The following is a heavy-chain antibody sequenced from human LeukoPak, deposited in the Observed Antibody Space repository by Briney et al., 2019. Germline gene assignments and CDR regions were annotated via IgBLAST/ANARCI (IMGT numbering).Heavy chain of an antibody. Sequence: PGGSLRLSCAASGFTVSSDYMSWVRQAPGKGLEWVSVIHSDGRTYYADSVKGRFTISRDNSKNTLYLQMNSLRAEDTAVYYCAKGDSSGWYSVSYYYGMDVWGQGTTVTVSS. J-gene: IGHJ6*02. V-gene: IGHV3-66*01. CDR3: AKGDSSGWYSVSYYYGMDV. D-gene: IGHD6-19*01. CDR1: GFTVSSDY. CDR2: IHSDGRT.